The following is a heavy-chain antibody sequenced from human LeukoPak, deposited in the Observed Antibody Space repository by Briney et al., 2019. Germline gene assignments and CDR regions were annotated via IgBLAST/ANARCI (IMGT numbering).Heavy chain of an antibody. CDR2: FDPEDGET. D-gene: IGHD3-22*01. CDR3: ATVSRSMMGTDAFDI. J-gene: IGHJ3*02. Sequence: ASVKVSCKVSGYTLTELSMHWVRQAPGKGLEWMGGFDPEDGETIYAQKFQGRVTMTEDTSTDTAYMELSSLRSEDTAVYYCATVSRSMMGTDAFDIWGQGTMVNVSS. V-gene: IGHV1-24*01. CDR1: GYTLTELS.